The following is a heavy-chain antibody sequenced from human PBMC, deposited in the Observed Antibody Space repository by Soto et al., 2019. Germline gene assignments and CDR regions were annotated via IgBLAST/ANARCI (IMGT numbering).Heavy chain of an antibody. CDR3: ARGGAYMTTVTVI. D-gene: IGHD4-17*01. Sequence: GGSLRLSCAASGFTFSSYWMSWVRQAPGKGLEWVANIKQDGSEKYYVDSVKGRFTISRDNAKNSLYLQMNSLRAEDTAVYYCARGGAYMTTVTVIWGQGTMVTVSS. CDR1: GFTFSSYW. CDR2: IKQDGSEK. J-gene: IGHJ3*02. V-gene: IGHV3-7*01.